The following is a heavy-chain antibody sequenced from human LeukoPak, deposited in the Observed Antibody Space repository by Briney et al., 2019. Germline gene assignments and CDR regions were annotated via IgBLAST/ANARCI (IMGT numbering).Heavy chain of an antibody. V-gene: IGHV4-38-2*02. D-gene: IGHD6-13*01. CDR1: GYSISSGYY. CDR2: IYHSGRT. J-gene: IGHJ6*03. CDR3: ASPSPALAAAGTYYYYMDV. Sequence: PSETLSLTCTVSGYSISSGYYWGWIRQPPGKGLEWIGSIYHSGRTYYNPSLKSRVTISVDTSKNQFSLKLSSVTAADTAVYYCASPSPALAAAGTYYYYMDVWGKGTTVTVSS.